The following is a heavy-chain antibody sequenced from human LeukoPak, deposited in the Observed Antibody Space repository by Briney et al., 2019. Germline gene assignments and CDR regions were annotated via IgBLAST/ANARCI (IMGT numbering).Heavy chain of an antibody. D-gene: IGHD2-2*01. J-gene: IGHJ4*02. CDR1: GGTFSNYV. V-gene: IGHV1-69*13. CDR3: AKGYCSSTNCYARGDY. Sequence: SVKVSCKASGGTFSNYVISWVRQAPGQGLEWMGGIIPIFGTANYAQKFQGRVAITADESTSTAYMEVSSLRSEDTAVYYCAKGYCSSTNCYARGDYWGQGTLVTVSS. CDR2: IIPIFGTA.